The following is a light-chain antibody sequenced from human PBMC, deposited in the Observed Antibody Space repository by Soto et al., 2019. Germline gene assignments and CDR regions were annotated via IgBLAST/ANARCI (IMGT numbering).Light chain of an antibody. CDR2: DVS. CDR1: SSDVGGYNY. V-gene: IGLV2-8*01. Sequence: QSVLTQPPSASGSPGQSVTISCTGTSSDVGGYNYVCWYQQYPGKAPKLMIYDVSKRPSGVADRFSGSKLGNTASLTVSGLQADDEADYYCSSYAGGNVVVFGGGTKLTVL. CDR3: SSYAGGNVVV. J-gene: IGLJ2*01.